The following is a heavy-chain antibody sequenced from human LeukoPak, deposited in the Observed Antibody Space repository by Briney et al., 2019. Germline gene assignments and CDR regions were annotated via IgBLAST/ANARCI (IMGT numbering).Heavy chain of an antibody. V-gene: IGHV2-70*11. Sequence: QTLSLTCTFSGFSLSTSRMCVSWIRQPPGKALEWLARIDWDDDKYSSTSLKTRLTISKDTSKTQVVLRLTNMDPVDTATYYCARMEGYFYMDVWGKGTTVTVSS. J-gene: IGHJ6*03. CDR1: GFSLSTSRMC. CDR2: IDWDDDK. CDR3: ARMEGYFYMDV.